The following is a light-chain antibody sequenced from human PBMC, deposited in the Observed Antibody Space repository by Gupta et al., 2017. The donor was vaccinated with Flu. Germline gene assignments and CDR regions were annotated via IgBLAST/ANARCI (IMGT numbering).Light chain of an antibody. Sequence: EIVMTQSPLSLPVTPGEPAAISCRSSQSRLHSNGYNYLDWYLQKPGQSPQLLIYLGSTRASGVPDRFSGSGSGTDFTLKISSVEAEDVGVYYCKQALQTPRTFGQGTKVEIK. V-gene: IGKV2-28*01. CDR1: QSRLHSNGYNY. CDR2: LGS. J-gene: IGKJ1*01. CDR3: KQALQTPRT.